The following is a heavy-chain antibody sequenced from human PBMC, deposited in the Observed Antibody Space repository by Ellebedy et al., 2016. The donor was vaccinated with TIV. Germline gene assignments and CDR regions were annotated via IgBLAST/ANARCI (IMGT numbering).Heavy chain of an antibody. CDR1: GFTFSSYS. CDR3: SRDYDICTGYSLDY. V-gene: IGHV3-49*03. J-gene: IGHJ4*02. D-gene: IGHD3-9*01. CDR2: IRSKGYGGAI. Sequence: GESLKISCEASGFTFSSYSMSWFRQAPGKGLEWVAFIRSKGYGGAIEYAASVKDRFTISRDDSKSIAYLQMNSLKTEDTAVYYCSRDYDICTGYSLDYWGQGTLVTVSS.